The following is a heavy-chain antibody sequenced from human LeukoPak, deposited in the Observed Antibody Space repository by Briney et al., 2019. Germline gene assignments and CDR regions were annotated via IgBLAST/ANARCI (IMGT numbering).Heavy chain of an antibody. CDR3: ARQGPGSMYSSSWGPDAFDI. Sequence: SETLSLTCTVSGGSISSGDYYWSWIRQPPGKGLEWIGYICYSGSTNYNPSLKSRVTISVDTSKNQFSLKLSSVTAADTAVYYCARQGPGSMYSSSWGPDAFDIWGQGTMVTVSS. CDR1: GGSISSGDYY. CDR2: ICYSGST. D-gene: IGHD6-13*01. J-gene: IGHJ3*02. V-gene: IGHV4-30-4*08.